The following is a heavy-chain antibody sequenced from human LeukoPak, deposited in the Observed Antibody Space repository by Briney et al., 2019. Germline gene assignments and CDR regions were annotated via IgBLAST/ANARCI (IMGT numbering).Heavy chain of an antibody. J-gene: IGHJ3*02. V-gene: IGHV1-2*02. CDR1: GYTFTGYY. CDR3: ARARNYYDSSGYYHGAFDI. Sequence: ASVKVSCKASGYTFTGYYIHWVRQAPGQGLEWMGWINPNSGGTNYAQKFQGRVTMTRDTSISTAYMELSRLRSDDTAVYYCARARNYYDSSGYYHGAFDIWGQGTMVTVSS. D-gene: IGHD3-22*01. CDR2: INPNSGGT.